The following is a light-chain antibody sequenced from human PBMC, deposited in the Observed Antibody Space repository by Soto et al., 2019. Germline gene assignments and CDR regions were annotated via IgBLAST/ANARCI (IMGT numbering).Light chain of an antibody. CDR1: QSVSSSH. Sequence: EIALTQSPGTLSLSPGERATLSCRASQSVSSSHLAWYQQNPGQAPRLLIYGATSRATGIPDRFSGSGSGTDFTLTISRLEPEDFAVYYCQQYGTSAGTFGQGTKVEIK. CDR2: GAT. CDR3: QQYGTSAGT. V-gene: IGKV3-20*01. J-gene: IGKJ1*01.